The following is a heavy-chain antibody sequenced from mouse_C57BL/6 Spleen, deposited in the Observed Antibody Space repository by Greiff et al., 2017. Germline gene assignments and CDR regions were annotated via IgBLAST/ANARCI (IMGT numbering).Heavy chain of an antibody. CDR1: GFSLSTFGMG. V-gene: IGHV8-8*01. Sequence: QVQLKESGPGILQPSQSLSLTCSFSGFSLSTFGMGVGWLRQPSGQGLVWLAHIWWDEDKYYNPALKRRLTISKDTYKNHVFLKIANVDTADTATYYCARITTVVAREDYWGQGTTLTVSA. CDR3: ARITTVVAREDY. J-gene: IGHJ2*01. D-gene: IGHD1-1*01. CDR2: IWWDEDK.